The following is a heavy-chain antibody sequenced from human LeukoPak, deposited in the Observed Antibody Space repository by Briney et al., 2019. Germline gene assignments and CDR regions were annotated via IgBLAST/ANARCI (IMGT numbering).Heavy chain of an antibody. CDR1: GYTLTDYY. CDR2: INPNSGAT. J-gene: IGHJ4*02. V-gene: IGHV1-2*02. D-gene: IGHD6-6*01. Sequence: ASVKVSCKASGYTLTDYYLHWVRQAPGQGLKWMGWINPNSGATHYAQSFQARVTMTRDTSINTAYMELSRLRSDDTAMYYCARDYSSIAVTPSEDYWGQGTLVTVSS. CDR3: ARDYSSIAVTPSEDY.